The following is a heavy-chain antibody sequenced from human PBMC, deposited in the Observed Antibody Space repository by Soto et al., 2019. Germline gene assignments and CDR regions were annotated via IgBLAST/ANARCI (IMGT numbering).Heavy chain of an antibody. Sequence: SVKVSCKTSGGTFSSYAISWVRQAPGQGLEWMGGIIPIFGTANYAQKFQGRVTITADESTSTAYMELSSLRSEDTAVYYCASGIVAAQAAYNYYGMDIWGQGTTVNVS. CDR2: IIPIFGTA. CDR3: ASGIVAAQAAYNYYGMDI. CDR1: GGTFSSYA. V-gene: IGHV1-69*13. J-gene: IGHJ6*02. D-gene: IGHD2-2*01.